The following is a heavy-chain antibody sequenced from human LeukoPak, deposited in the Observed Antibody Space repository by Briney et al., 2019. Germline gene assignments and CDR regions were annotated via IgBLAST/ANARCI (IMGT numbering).Heavy chain of an antibody. D-gene: IGHD3-10*01. Sequence: ASVKVSCKASGYTFTDYYMNWVRQAPGQGLEWMGWINPNSGGTNYAQKFQGRVTMTRDTSISTAYMEVSKLRSDDTAVYYCAPFGSGKYYRFDSWGQGTLVTVSS. CDR2: INPNSGGT. J-gene: IGHJ4*02. CDR3: APFGSGKYYRFDS. V-gene: IGHV1-2*02. CDR1: GYTFTDYY.